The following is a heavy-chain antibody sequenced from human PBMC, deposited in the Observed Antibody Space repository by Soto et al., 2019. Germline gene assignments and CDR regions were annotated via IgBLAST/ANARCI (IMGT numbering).Heavy chain of an antibody. D-gene: IGHD3-10*01. J-gene: IGHJ4*02. CDR2: IYYSGST. V-gene: IGHV4-31*03. Sequence: SETLSLTCTVSGGSISSGGYYWSWIRQHPGKGLEWIGYIYYSGSTYYNPSLKSRVTISVDTSKNQFSLKLSSVTAADTAVYYCARGGFPGGSGMYFDYWGQGTLVTVSS. CDR3: ARGGFPGGSGMYFDY. CDR1: GGSISSGGYY.